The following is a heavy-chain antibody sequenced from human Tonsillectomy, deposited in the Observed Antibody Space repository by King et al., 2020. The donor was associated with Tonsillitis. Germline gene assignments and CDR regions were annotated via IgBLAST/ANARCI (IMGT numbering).Heavy chain of an antibody. CDR2: IYTSGST. CDR1: GGSISNYY. CDR3: ARGRGVSQQRRTGLWRSSWSEKGAFYYSYSMDD. V-gene: IGHV4-4*07. D-gene: IGHD3-3*01. Sequence: QLQESGPGLVKPSETLSLICTVSGGSISNYYWSWIRQPAGKGLEWIGRIYTSGSTNYNPSLKSRVTMSLDTSKNQLSLKLSSVTAADTAVYYCARGRGVSQQRRTGLWRSSWSEKGAFYYSYSMDDWAQGTT. J-gene: IGHJ6*02.